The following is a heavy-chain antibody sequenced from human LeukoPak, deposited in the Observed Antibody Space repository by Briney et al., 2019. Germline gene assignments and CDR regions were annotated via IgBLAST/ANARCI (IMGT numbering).Heavy chain of an antibody. CDR1: GFTFSTYS. Sequence: GGSLRLSCAASGFTFSTYSMNWVRQAPGKGLEWVSSISSSSSYIYYADSVKGRFTISRDNAKNSLYLQMNSLRAEDTAVYYCARDLTTRDAFDIWGQGTMVTVSS. D-gene: IGHD4-11*01. J-gene: IGHJ3*02. V-gene: IGHV3-21*01. CDR2: ISSSSSYI. CDR3: ARDLTTRDAFDI.